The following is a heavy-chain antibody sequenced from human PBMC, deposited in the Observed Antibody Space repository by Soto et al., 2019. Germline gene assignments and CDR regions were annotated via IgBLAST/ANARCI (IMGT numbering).Heavy chain of an antibody. CDR3: ARGVYYDSRGYYFFF. Sequence: SVKVSCKAAGGTFSRYALSWVRRAPGQGPEWMGGIVPMFGTANYAQKFQGRVTITADESTSTAYMQLSSLRSEDTAVYYCARGVYYDSRGYYFFFWGQGTLVTVSS. CDR1: GGTFSRYA. D-gene: IGHD3-22*01. V-gene: IGHV1-69*13. J-gene: IGHJ4*02. CDR2: IVPMFGTA.